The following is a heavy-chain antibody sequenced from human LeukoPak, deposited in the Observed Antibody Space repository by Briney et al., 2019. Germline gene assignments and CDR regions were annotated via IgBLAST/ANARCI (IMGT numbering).Heavy chain of an antibody. V-gene: IGHV1-69*04. D-gene: IGHD1-1*01. CDR1: GGTFSSYA. Sequence: GSSVKVSCKASGGTFSSYAISWVRQAPGQGLEWMGRIIPTLGIANYAQKFQGRVTITADKSTSTAYMELSSLRSEDTAVYYCARDSADPQLLYWCQGTLVTVSS. CDR2: IIPTLGIA. CDR3: ARDSADPQLLY. J-gene: IGHJ4*02.